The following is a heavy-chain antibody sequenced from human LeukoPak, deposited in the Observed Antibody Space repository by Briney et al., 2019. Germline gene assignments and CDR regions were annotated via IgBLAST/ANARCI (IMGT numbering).Heavy chain of an antibody. J-gene: IGHJ5*02. V-gene: IGHV4-59*01. D-gene: IGHD6-19*01. CDR2: IYYSGST. Sequence: SETLSLTCTVSGGSIRSYYWSWIRQPPGKGLEWIGYIYYSGSTSYNPSLKSRVTISVDTSKNQFSLKLSSVTAEDTAVYYCATERYSSGWYWFDPWGQGTLVTVSS. CDR3: ATERYSSGWYWFDP. CDR1: GGSIRSYY.